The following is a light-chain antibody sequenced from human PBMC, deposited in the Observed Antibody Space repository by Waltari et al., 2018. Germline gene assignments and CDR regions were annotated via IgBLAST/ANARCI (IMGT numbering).Light chain of an antibody. V-gene: IGLV1-47*02. CDR3: SAWDSSLSDVL. CDR1: SSNIGSNY. Sequence: QSVLTQPPSASGAPGQSVTISCSGSSSNIGSNYVYWYQQLSGKAPKLLIYNNNQRPSGVPDRCAGAKSGTSASLAISGLQAKDEADYYCSAWDSSLSDVLFGGGTRLTVL. J-gene: IGLJ2*01. CDR2: NNN.